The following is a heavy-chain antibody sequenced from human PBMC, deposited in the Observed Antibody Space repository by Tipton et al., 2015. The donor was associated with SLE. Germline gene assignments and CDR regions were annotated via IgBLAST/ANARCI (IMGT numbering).Heavy chain of an antibody. J-gene: IGHJ4*02. V-gene: IGHV1-46*01. D-gene: IGHD4-17*01. CDR2: INPSGGST. CDR3: ASRPYGFDY. Sequence: QLVQSGAEVKKPGASVKVSCKASGYTFTNYYMYWVRQAPGQGLEWMGIINPSGGSTSYAQKFQGRVTLTRDTSTSTVYMELSSLRSEDTAVYYCASRPYGFDYWGQGTLVTVSS. CDR1: GYTFTNYY.